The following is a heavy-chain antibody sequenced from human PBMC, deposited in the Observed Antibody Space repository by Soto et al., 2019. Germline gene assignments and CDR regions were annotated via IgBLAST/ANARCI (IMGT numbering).Heavy chain of an antibody. CDR1: GFNVSANY. CDR3: AIAQGFGDYMDA. J-gene: IGHJ6*03. CDR2: LYSGGST. V-gene: IGHV3-66*01. D-gene: IGHD3-10*01. Sequence: EVQLVESGGGLVQPGGSLRVSCAASGFNVSANYVSWVRQTPGTGLEWVSILYSGGSTHYADSVKGRFLISRDNSKNTVHLQMNGLTTGDTGLYFCAIAQGFGDYMDAWGTGTTVIVS.